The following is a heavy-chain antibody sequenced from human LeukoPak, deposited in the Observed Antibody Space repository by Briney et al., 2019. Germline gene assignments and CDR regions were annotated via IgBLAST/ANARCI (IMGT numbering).Heavy chain of an antibody. J-gene: IGHJ4*02. V-gene: IGHV3-9*01. CDR2: ISWNSGSI. CDR1: GFTFDDYA. Sequence: GGSLRLSCAASGFTFDDYAIHWVRQAPGRGLEWGSGISWNSGSIGYADSVKGRFTISRDNAKNSLYLQMNSLRAEDTALYYCAKDILPGNSWSFDYWGQGTLVTVSS. CDR3: AKDILPGNSWSFDY. D-gene: IGHD6-13*01.